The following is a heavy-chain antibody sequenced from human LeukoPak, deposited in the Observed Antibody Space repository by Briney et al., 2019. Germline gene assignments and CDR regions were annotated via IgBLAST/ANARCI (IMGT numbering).Heavy chain of an antibody. V-gene: IGHV1-69*05. D-gene: IGHD3-10*01. Sequence: GASVKLSCKASGGTFSSYAISWVRQAPGQGLEWMGGIIPIFGTANYAQKFQGRVTITTDESTSTAYMELSSLRSEDTAVYYCARGFPGEGELFFDYWGQGTLVTVSS. CDR2: IIPIFGTA. CDR3: ARGFPGEGELFFDY. J-gene: IGHJ4*02. CDR1: GGTFSSYA.